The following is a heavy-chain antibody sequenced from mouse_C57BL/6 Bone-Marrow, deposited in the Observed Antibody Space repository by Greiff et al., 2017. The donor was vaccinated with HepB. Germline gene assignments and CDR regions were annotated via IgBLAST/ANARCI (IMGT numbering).Heavy chain of an antibody. CDR2: IDPENGDT. CDR3: TTDYGSSFYFDY. V-gene: IGHV14-4*01. Sequence: VQLKESGAELVRPGASVKLSCTASGFNIKDDYMHWVKQRPEQGLEWIGWIDPENGDTESASKFQGKATITADTSSNTAYLQLSSLTSEDTAVYYCTTDYGSSFYFDYWGQGTTLTVSS. D-gene: IGHD1-1*01. CDR1: GFNIKDDY. J-gene: IGHJ2*01.